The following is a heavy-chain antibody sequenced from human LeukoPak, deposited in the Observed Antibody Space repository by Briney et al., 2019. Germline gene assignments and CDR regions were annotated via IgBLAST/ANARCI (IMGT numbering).Heavy chain of an antibody. CDR1: GFTFSRYW. J-gene: IGHJ4*02. V-gene: IGHV3-74*01. Sequence: GGSLRLSCAASGFTFSRYWMHLVRQAPGNGLVWVSCIKSDGSSTSIADSAKGRFTISRDNAKNTVYLQMNSLRAEDTAVYYCVRDNRSYNFDYWGQGTLVTVSS. D-gene: IGHD1-26*01. CDR3: VRDNRSYNFDY. CDR2: IKSDGSST.